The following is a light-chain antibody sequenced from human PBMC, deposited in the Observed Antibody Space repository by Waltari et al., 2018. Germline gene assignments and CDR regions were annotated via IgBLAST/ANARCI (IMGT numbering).Light chain of an antibody. Sequence: SCRASQGVSRSLTWYQQKPGQAPRLLIYDASSRATGIPDRFRGSGSGTDFSLTISRLQPEDFAVYYCQHYVRLPATFGQGTKVEIK. V-gene: IGKV3-20*01. J-gene: IGKJ1*01. CDR3: QHYVRLPAT. CDR2: DAS. CDR1: QGVSRS.